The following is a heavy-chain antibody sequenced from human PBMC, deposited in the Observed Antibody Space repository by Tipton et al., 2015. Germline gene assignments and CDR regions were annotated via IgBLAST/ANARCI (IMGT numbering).Heavy chain of an antibody. V-gene: IGHV3-7*01. J-gene: IGHJ4*02. CDR3: ARDSLFSYYDY. CDR1: GFTFSSSW. Sequence: GSLRLSCAASGFTFSSSWVTWVRQGPGKGLEWVAMIKQDGSETYYVASVKGRFIISRDNAKNSLYLLMNSLRAEDTAVYYCARDSLFSYYDYWGQGTLVTASS. D-gene: IGHD3-3*01. CDR2: IKQDGSET.